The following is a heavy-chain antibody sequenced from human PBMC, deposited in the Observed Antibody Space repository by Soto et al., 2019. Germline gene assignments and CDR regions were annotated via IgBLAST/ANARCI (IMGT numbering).Heavy chain of an antibody. V-gene: IGHV3-33*01. Sequence: QVQLVESGGGVVQPGRSLRLSCAASGFTFSSYGMHWVRQAPGKGLEWVAVIWYDGSNKYYADSVKGRFTISRDNSKNTLYLQMNSLRAEDTAVYYCARDPGRRYSCYDFDYSGQGTLVTVSA. D-gene: IGHD5-12*01. CDR2: IWYDGSNK. J-gene: IGHJ4*02. CDR3: ARDPGRRYSCYDFDY. CDR1: GFTFSSYG.